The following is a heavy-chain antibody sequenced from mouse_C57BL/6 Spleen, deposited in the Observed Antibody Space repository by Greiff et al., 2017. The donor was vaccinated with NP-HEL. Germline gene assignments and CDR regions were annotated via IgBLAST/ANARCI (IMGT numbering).Heavy chain of an antibody. CDR1: GFNIKDYY. V-gene: IGHV14-2*01. CDR2: IDPEDGET. J-gene: IGHJ3*01. Sequence: EVQLQESGAELVKPGASVKLSCTASGFNIKDYYMHWVKQRTEQGLAWIGRIDPEDGETKYAPKFQGKATITADTSSNTAYLQLSSLTSEDTAVYYCARAYYSNYVAYWGQGTLVTVSA. CDR3: ARAYYSNYVAY. D-gene: IGHD2-5*01.